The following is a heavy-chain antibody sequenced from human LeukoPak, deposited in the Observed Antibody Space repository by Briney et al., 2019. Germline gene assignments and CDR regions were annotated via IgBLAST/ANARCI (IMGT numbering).Heavy chain of an antibody. D-gene: IGHD4-17*01. J-gene: IGHJ4*02. Sequence: TGGSLRLSCAASGFTFSSYGMHWVRQAPGKGLEWVAFIRYDGSNKYYADSVKGRFTISRDNSKNTLYLQMNSLRAEDTAVYYCAKDSGTTVPYYFDYWGQGTLVTVSS. CDR1: GFTFSSYG. CDR3: AKDSGTTVPYYFDY. V-gene: IGHV3-30*02. CDR2: IRYDGSNK.